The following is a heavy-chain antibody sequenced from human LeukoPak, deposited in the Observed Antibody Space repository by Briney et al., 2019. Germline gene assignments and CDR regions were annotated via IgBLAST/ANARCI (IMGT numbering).Heavy chain of an antibody. Sequence: GGSLRLSCAASGFTFSSYAMSWVRQAPGKGLEWVSAISGSGGSTYYADSVKGRFTISRDNSKNTLYLQMNSLRAEDTAVYYCAKPLRYFDWLLHLHDYWGQGTLVTVSS. D-gene: IGHD3-9*01. J-gene: IGHJ4*02. V-gene: IGHV3-23*01. CDR3: AKPLRYFDWLLHLHDY. CDR1: GFTFSSYA. CDR2: ISGSGGST.